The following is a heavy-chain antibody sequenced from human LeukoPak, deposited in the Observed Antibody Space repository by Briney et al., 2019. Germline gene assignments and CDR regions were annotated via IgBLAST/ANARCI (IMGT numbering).Heavy chain of an antibody. V-gene: IGHV3-23*01. CDR2: ISGSGGST. CDR1: GFTFSSYA. J-gene: IGHJ4*02. D-gene: IGHD2-8*01. Sequence: GGSLRLSCAASGFTFSSYAMSWVRQAPGKGLEWVSAISGSGGSTYYADSVKGRFTISRDNSKNTLYLQMNSLRAEDTAVYYCAKCRMSGTRTNGLCYDRPFDYWGQGTLVTVSS. CDR3: AKCRMSGTRTNGLCYDRPFDY.